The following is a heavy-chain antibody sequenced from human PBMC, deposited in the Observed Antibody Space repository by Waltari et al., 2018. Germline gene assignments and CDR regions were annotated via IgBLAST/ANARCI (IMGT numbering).Heavy chain of an antibody. Sequence: QVQLVESGGGVVQPGGSLSLSCAASGFTFGHLALHWVRQAPGKGLEWVAFIRYDGSNKYYADSVKGRFTISRDNSKNTLYLQLNSLRAEDTAVYYCAKDREGVAAAGTDYWGQGTLVTVSS. D-gene: IGHD6-13*01. CDR3: AKDREGVAAAGTDY. V-gene: IGHV3-30*02. CDR1: GFTFGHLA. CDR2: IRYDGSNK. J-gene: IGHJ4*02.